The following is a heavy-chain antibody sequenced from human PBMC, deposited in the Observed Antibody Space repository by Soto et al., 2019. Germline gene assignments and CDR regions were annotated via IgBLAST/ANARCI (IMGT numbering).Heavy chain of an antibody. D-gene: IGHD4-4*01. CDR3: AKGQTVTTENGMDV. J-gene: IGHJ6*02. Sequence: VQLVQSGAEVKKPGSSVKVSCKASGGTFSSYAISWVRQAPGKGLEWVSAISGSGGSTYYADSVKGRFTISRDNSKNTLYLQMNSLRAEDTAVYYCAKGQTVTTENGMDVWGQGTTVTVSS. CDR1: GGTFSSYA. V-gene: IGHV3-23*04. CDR2: ISGSGGST.